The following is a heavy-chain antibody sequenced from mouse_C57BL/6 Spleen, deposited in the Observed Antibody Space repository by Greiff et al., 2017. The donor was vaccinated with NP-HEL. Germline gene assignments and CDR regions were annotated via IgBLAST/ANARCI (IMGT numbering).Heavy chain of an antibody. CDR2: IDPSGSYT. D-gene: IGHD1-1*01. CDR1: GYTFTSYW. V-gene: IGHV1-69*01. Sequence: VQLQQPGAELVMPGASVKLSCKASGYTFTSYWMHWVKQRPGQGLEWIGEIDPSGSYTNYNQKFKGKATLTVDKSSSTAYMQLSSLTSEDSAVYYCASGGDYFGSPWFAFWGQGTLVPVSP. CDR3: ASGGDYFGSPWFAF. J-gene: IGHJ3*01.